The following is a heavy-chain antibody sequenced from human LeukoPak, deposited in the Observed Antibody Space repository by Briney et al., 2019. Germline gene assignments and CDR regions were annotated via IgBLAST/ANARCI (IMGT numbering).Heavy chain of an antibody. CDR3: ARGARLKRGSGIAVAGSSGYFDY. J-gene: IGHJ4*02. CDR1: GYTFTSYD. V-gene: IGHV1-8*02. Sequence: ASVKVSCKASGYTFTSYDINWVRQATGQGLEGMGWMNPNRGNTGYAQKFQGRVTMTRDTSTSTVYMELSSLRSEDTAVYYCARGARLKRGSGIAVAGSSGYFDYWGQGTLVTVSS. CDR2: MNPNRGNT. D-gene: IGHD6-19*01.